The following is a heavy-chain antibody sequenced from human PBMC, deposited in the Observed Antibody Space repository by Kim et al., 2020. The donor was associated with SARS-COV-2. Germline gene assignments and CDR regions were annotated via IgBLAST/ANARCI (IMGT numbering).Heavy chain of an antibody. V-gene: IGHV1-18*01. J-gene: IGHJ4*02. CDR1: GYTFTKYG. CDR2: ISAHSGNT. Sequence: ASVKVSCKASGYTFTKYGISWVRQAPGQGLEWMGWISAHSGNTKYVQKLQDRVTLTTNTSTSTAYMELRSLTSDDTAVYYCARAQYPFDFWGQGTLVTVS. CDR3: ARAQYPFDF.